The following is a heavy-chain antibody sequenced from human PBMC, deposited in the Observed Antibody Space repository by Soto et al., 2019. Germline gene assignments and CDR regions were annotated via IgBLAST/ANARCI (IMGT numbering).Heavy chain of an antibody. J-gene: IGHJ5*02. CDR1: GYTFTSYD. Sequence: QVQLVQSGAEVKKPGASVKVSCKASGYTFTSYDINWVRQATGQGLEWMGWMNPNSGNTGYAQKFQGRVTMTRNTSISKAYMELSSLRSEDTAVYYCARPLDYYDSSGYPNWFDPWGQGTLVTVSS. CDR3: ARPLDYYDSSGYPNWFDP. V-gene: IGHV1-8*01. D-gene: IGHD3-22*01. CDR2: MNPNSGNT.